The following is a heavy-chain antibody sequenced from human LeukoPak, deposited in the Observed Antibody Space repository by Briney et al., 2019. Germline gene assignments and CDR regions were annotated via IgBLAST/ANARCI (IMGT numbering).Heavy chain of an antibody. D-gene: IGHD5-12*01. CDR1: GFTFSSYS. CDR3: ARDLGDIVATTDYFDY. V-gene: IGHV3-21*01. J-gene: IGHJ4*02. CDR2: ISSSSSYI. Sequence: PGGSLRLSCAASGFTFSSYSMNWVRQAPGKGLEWVSSISSSSSYIYYADSVKGRFTISRDNAKNSLYLQMNSLRAEDTAVYYCARDLGDIVATTDYFDYWGQGTLVTVSS.